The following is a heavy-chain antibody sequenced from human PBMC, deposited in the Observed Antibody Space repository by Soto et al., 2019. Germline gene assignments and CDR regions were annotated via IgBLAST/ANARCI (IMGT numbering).Heavy chain of an antibody. J-gene: IGHJ4*02. CDR3: ARKAVAGTIFDY. CDR2: INQDGSEK. V-gene: IGHV3-7*01. D-gene: IGHD6-19*01. CDR1: GFTFSSYW. Sequence: PGGSLRLSCAASGFTFSSYWMSWVRQAPGKGLECVANINQDGSEKYYVDSVKGRFTISRDNAKNSLCLQMHSLRVEDTAVYYCARKAVAGTIFDYWGQGTLVTVSS.